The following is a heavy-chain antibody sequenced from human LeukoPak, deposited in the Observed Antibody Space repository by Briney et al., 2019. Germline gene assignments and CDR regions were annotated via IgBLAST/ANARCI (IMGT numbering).Heavy chain of an antibody. CDR1: GFTFNNYA. D-gene: IGHD3-22*01. CDR2: ISGSGGAT. J-gene: IGHJ4*02. CDR3: ASLDYFDSSDYGDY. Sequence: GGSLRLSCAASGFTFNNYAMSWVRQAPGKGLEWVSAISGSGGATYYADSVKGRFTISRDNSKNTLYLQMNSLRAGDTALYYCASLDYFDSSDYGDYWGQGTLVTVSS. V-gene: IGHV3-23*01.